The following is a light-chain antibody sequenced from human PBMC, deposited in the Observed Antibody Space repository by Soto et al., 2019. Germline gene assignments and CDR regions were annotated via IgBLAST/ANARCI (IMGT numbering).Light chain of an antibody. Sequence: QCALTQPASVSGSPGQSITISCTGTSSDVGGYNYVSWYQHHPDKAPKLVIYDVTNRPSGVSNRFSGSKAGNTASLTISGLQAEDEADYYCNSYTGSATPYVFGTGTKLTVL. J-gene: IGLJ1*01. CDR2: DVT. V-gene: IGLV2-14*03. CDR1: SSDVGGYNY. CDR3: NSYTGSATPYV.